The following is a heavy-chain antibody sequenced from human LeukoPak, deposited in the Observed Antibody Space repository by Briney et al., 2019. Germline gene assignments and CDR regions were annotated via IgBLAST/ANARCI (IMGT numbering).Heavy chain of an antibody. Sequence: GGSLRLSCAASGFTFSSYGMHWVRQAPGKGLEWVAFIRYDGSNKYYADSVKGRFTISRDNSKNTLYLQMNSLRAEDTAVYYCAKLQRQLWLLGYWGQGTLVTVSS. CDR1: GFTFSSYG. J-gene: IGHJ4*02. V-gene: IGHV3-30*02. CDR3: AKLQRQLWLLGY. D-gene: IGHD5-18*01. CDR2: IRYDGSNK.